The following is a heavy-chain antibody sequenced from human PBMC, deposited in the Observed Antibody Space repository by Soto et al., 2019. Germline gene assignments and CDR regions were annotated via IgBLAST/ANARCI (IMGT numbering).Heavy chain of an antibody. CDR1: GFTFSSYS. D-gene: IGHD5-12*01. V-gene: IGHV3-21*01. CDR3: ARGLRLRGMDV. CDR2: ISSSSRYI. J-gene: IGHJ6*02. Sequence: GGSLRLSCAASGFTFSSYSMNWVRQAPGKGLEWVSSISSSSRYIYYADSVKGRFTISRDNAKNSLYLQMNSLRAEDTAVYYCARGLRLRGMDVWGQGTTVTVSS.